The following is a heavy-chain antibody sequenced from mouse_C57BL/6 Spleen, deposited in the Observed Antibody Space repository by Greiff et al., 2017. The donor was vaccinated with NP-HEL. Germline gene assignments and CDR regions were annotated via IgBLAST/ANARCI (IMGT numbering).Heavy chain of an antibody. J-gene: IGHJ4*01. D-gene: IGHD2-3*01. CDR1: GYTFTDYN. Sequence: VHVKQSGPELVKPGASVKIPCKASGYTFTDYNMDWVKQSHGKSLEWIGDINPNNGGTIYNQKFKGKATLTVDKSSSTAYMELRSLTSEDTAVYYCARREWLLRGSAMDYWGQGTSVTVSS. CDR2: INPNNGGT. CDR3: ARREWLLRGSAMDY. V-gene: IGHV1-18*01.